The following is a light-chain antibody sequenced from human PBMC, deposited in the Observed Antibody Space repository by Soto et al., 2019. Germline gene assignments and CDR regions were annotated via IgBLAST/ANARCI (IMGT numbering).Light chain of an antibody. CDR1: SSDVGSYDF. CDR3: CSYAGGSTYV. J-gene: IGLJ1*01. V-gene: IGLV2-23*02. CDR2: EVY. Sequence: QSALTQPASVSGSPGQSITISCTGTSSDVGSYDFVSWYQGHPGKAPKVMIYEVYNRPSGVSNRFSGSKSGSTASLTISGLQLEDEADYYCCSYAGGSTYVFGTGTKLTVL.